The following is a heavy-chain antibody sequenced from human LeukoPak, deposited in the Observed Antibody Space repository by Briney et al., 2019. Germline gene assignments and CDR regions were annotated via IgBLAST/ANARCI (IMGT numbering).Heavy chain of an antibody. CDR3: TRVQAGRAGLMDV. J-gene: IGHJ6*02. D-gene: IGHD6-13*01. V-gene: IGHV3-74*01. CDR1: GFTLSSYW. Sequence: GGSLRLSCAASGFTLSSYWMHWVRQAPGEGLVWVSRIDPDGSTTNYADSVKGRFTTSRDNAKNTLYPQMNSLGAEDTALYYCTRVQAGRAGLMDVWGRGTTVTVSS. CDR2: IDPDGSTT.